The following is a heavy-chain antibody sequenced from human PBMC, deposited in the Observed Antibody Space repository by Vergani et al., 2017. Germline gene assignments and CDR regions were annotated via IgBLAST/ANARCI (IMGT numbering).Heavy chain of an antibody. CDR2: IKNTGDST. CDR1: GFTFSSHA. D-gene: IGHD5-24*01. Sequence: EVQLLQSEGAVVQPGGSLRLSCVASGFTFSSHAMSWVRQGHGQGLEWVSSIKNTGDSTDYANSVKGRFTISRDNSKNTLYLQMNSLKVEDTAVYYCGEGSDNYNWGQGTLVTVSS. CDR3: GEGSDNYN. V-gene: IGHV3-23*01. J-gene: IGHJ4*02.